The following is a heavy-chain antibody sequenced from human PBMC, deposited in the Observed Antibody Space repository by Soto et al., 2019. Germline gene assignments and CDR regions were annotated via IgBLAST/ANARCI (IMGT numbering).Heavy chain of an antibody. Sequence: QITLKESGPTLVKPTQTLTLTCTFSGFSLSTSGVGVGWIRQPPGKALDWLALIYWDDDKRYSPSLRSRLTITKDTSKNPVVLTMTNMDPVDTATYYCAHRREDRGGLGNFDYWGQGTLVTVSS. CDR1: GFSLSTSGVG. CDR2: IYWDDDK. J-gene: IGHJ4*02. V-gene: IGHV2-5*02. CDR3: AHRREDRGGLGNFDY. D-gene: IGHD2-15*01.